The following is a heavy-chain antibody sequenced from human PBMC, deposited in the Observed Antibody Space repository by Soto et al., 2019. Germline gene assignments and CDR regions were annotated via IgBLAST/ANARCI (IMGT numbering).Heavy chain of an antibody. CDR3: ARSHLYYDSSGYPDY. CDR1: GFTFSTYS. J-gene: IGHJ4*02. V-gene: IGHV3-11*01. CDR2: ISSSGSTI. Sequence: GGSLRLSCAGSGFTFSTYSMSWIRQAPGKGLEWVSYISSSGSTIYYADSVKGRFTISRDNAKNSLYLQMNSLRAEDTAVYYCARSHLYYDSSGYPDYWGQGTLVTVSS. D-gene: IGHD3-22*01.